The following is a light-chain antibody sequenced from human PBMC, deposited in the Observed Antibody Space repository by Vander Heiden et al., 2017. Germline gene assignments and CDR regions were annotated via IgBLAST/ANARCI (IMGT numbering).Light chain of an antibody. J-gene: IGLJ2*01. CDR2: GND. V-gene: IGLV1-47*01. CDR1: SSTIGRNH. CDR3: AAWDDSLNSHL. Sequence: QSVLTPPPSASGTPGQRVAISCSGSSSTIGRNHVYWYQQCPGTAPKLLIHGNDQRPSGVPDRFSASKSGTSASLAISGLRAEDEADYYCAAWDDSLNSHLFGGGTKVTVL.